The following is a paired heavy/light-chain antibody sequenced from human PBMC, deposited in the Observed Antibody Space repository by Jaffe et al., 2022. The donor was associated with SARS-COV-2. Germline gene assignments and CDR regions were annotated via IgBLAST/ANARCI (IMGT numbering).Heavy chain of an antibody. Sequence: EVQLVESGGHLVQPGGSLRLSCAASGFTFSNYWMHWVRQVPGKGLAWVSAITGDGSSTNYADSVKGRFTISRDNAKNTLYLQMNSLRSEDTAVYYCTRANAGYDYWGQGTLVTVSS. CDR2: ITGDGSST. CDR3: TRANAGYDY. CDR1: GFTFSNYW. V-gene: IGHV3-74*01. J-gene: IGHJ4*02. D-gene: IGHD5-12*01.
Light chain of an antibody. CDR3: QQRSNWPLT. CDR1: QSVTSH. CDR2: DTS. V-gene: IGKV3-11*01. Sequence: EIVLTQSPATLSLSPGERATVSCRASQSVTSHLVWYQQKPGQVPRLLIYDTSNRATGIPARFSGRGSGTDFTLTISSLEPEDFAVYYCQQRSNWPLTFGGGTKVEIK. J-gene: IGKJ4*01.